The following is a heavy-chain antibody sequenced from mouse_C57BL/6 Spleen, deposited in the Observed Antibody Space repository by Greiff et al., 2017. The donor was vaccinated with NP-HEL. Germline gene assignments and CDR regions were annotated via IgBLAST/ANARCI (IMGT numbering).Heavy chain of an antibody. D-gene: IGHD1-1*02. V-gene: IGHV1-80*01. CDR1: GYAFSSYW. Sequence: QVHVKQSGAELVKPGASVKISCKASGYAFSSYWMNWVKQRPGKGLEWIGQIYPGDGDTNYNGKFKGKATLTADKSSSTAYMQLSSLTSEDSAVYFCARPNYDYYAMDYWGQGTSVTVSS. CDR3: ARPNYDYYAMDY. CDR2: IYPGDGDT. J-gene: IGHJ4*01.